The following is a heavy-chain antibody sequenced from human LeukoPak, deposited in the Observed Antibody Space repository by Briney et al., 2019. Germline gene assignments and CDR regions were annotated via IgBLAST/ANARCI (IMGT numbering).Heavy chain of an antibody. D-gene: IGHD3-3*01. V-gene: IGHV4-61*02. Sequence: KPSETLSLTCTVSGGSISSGSYHWSWIRQPAGKGLEWIGRIYTSGSTNYNPSLKSRVTISVDTSKNQFSLKLSSVTAADTAVYYCARAVTYYDFWSGYYGYYGMDVWGQGTTVTVSS. CDR3: ARAVTYYDFWSGYYGYYGMDV. J-gene: IGHJ6*02. CDR2: IYTSGST. CDR1: GGSISSGSYH.